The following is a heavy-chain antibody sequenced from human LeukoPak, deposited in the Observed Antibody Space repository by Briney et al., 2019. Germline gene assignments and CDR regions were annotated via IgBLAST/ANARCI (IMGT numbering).Heavy chain of an antibody. J-gene: IGHJ4*02. Sequence: GASVKVSCKASGYTFTNYYMHWVRQAPGQGLEWMGIVNPSGGSTNYAQKFRDRITMTSDTSTTTVYMELSSLRSEDTAVYYCATIEAAGSSFDYWGQGTLVTVSS. D-gene: IGHD6-13*01. CDR3: ATIEAAGSSFDY. V-gene: IGHV1-46*01. CDR2: VNPSGGST. CDR1: GYTFTNYY.